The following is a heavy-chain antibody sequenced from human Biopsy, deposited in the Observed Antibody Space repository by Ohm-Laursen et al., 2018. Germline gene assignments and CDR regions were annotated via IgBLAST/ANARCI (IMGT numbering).Heavy chain of an antibody. J-gene: IGHJ4*02. V-gene: IGHV4-34*08. CDR2: INQAGTT. CDR3: GNEVHGRDY. CDR1: GKTFSDYQ. Sequence: GTLSLTCAVFGKTFSDYQWSWIRQPPGKGLEWIGQINQAGTTNYNPSLKSRVTISADASKYEFSLRLTSVTAADTAVYLCGNEVHGRDYWGLGAQVTVSS. D-gene: IGHD2-15*01.